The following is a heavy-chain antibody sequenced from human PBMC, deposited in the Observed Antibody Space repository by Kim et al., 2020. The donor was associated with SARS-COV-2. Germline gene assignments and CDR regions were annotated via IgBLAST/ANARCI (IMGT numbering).Heavy chain of an antibody. Sequence: SETLSLTCAVYGGSFSGYYWSWIRQPPGKGLEWIGEINHSGSTNYNPSLKSRVTISVDTSKNQFSLKLSSVTAADTAVYYCARAKLGVGLDYWGQGTLVTVSS. J-gene: IGHJ4*02. D-gene: IGHD7-27*01. V-gene: IGHV4-34*01. CDR2: INHSGST. CDR3: ARAKLGVGLDY. CDR1: GGSFSGYY.